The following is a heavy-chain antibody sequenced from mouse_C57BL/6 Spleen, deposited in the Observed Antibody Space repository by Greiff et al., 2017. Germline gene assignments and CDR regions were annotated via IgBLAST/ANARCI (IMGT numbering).Heavy chain of an antibody. V-gene: IGHV1-18*01. CDR1: GYTFTDYY. CDR2: INPNNGGT. CDR3: ARRRLRDYAMGD. J-gene: IGHJ4*01. D-gene: IGHD3-1*01. Sequence: VQLQQSGPELVKPGASVKLPCKASGYTFTDYYMHWVKQSHGKSLEWIGDINPNNGGTIYNQKFQGKATMTVDKSSSTAYMELRSLTSEDTAVYYCARRRLRDYAMGDWGKGTSVTASS.